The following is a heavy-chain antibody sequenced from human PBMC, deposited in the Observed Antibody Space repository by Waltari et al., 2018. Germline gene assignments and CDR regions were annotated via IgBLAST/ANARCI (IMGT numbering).Heavy chain of an antibody. CDR3: ARGSSGWYPSYFDY. Sequence: GKGLEWIGGIYTNSEGTNYNPSLKSRVTISKDTSKNQFSLKLSSVTAADTAVYYCARGSSGWYPSYFDYWGQGVLVTVSS. V-gene: IGHV4-59*10. D-gene: IGHD6-13*01. CDR2: IYTNSEGT. J-gene: IGHJ4*02.